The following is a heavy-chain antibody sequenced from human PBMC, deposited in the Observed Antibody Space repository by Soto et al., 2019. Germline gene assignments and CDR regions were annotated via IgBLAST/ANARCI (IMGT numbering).Heavy chain of an antibody. CDR2: ISGSGGST. CDR1: GFTFSSYA. V-gene: IGHV3-23*01. D-gene: IGHD6-13*01. CDR3: AKDSPEYSSSWYAPDAFDI. Sequence: PGGSLRLSCAASGFTFSSYAMSWVRQAPGKGLEWVSAISGSGGSTYYADSVKGRFTISRDNSKNTLYLQMNSLRAEDTAVYYCAKDSPEYSSSWYAPDAFDIWGQGTMVTVSS. J-gene: IGHJ3*02.